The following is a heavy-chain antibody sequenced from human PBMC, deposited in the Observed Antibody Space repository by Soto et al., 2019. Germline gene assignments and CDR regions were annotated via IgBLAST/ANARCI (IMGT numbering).Heavy chain of an antibody. V-gene: IGHV6-1*01. J-gene: IGHJ5*02. Sequence: QVQLQQSGPGLVKPSQTLSLTCAISGDSVSSNDAVWNWIRQSPSRGLEWLGRTYYRSIWQTEYAGSVQGRMTINPDASKNQFSLPLNSVTHEDTAMYYCAILVGNSWLDHWGQGTLVTVSA. D-gene: IGHD2-15*01. CDR1: GDSVSSNDAV. CDR3: AILVGNSWLDH. CDR2: TYYRSIWQT.